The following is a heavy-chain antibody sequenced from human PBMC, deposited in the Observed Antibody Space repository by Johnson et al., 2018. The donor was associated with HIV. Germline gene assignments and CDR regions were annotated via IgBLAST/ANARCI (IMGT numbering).Heavy chain of an antibody. Sequence: VQLVESGGGLVKPGGSQRLSCAVSGFTFSDYYMSWIRQAPVKGLEWVSYISSSGSTIYYADSVKGRFTISRDNAKNSLYLQMNSLRAEDTALYYCAKDSYSSGWYGDAFDIWGQGTMVTVSS. D-gene: IGHD6-19*01. CDR1: GFTFSDYY. CDR3: AKDSYSSGWYGDAFDI. CDR2: ISSSGSTI. V-gene: IGHV3-11*01. J-gene: IGHJ3*02.